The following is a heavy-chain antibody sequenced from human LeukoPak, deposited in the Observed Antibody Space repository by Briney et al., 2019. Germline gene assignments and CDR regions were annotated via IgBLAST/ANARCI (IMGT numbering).Heavy chain of an antibody. CDR2: IKEDGSEK. V-gene: IGHV3-7*01. Sequence: GGSLRLSCAASGFTFSSHWMSWVRQAPRKGLEWLANIKEDGSEKYYADSVKGRFTISRDNAKNSLFLQMNSLRDEDTATYYCVRDLVWDTGRVDYWGQGTLVTVSS. CDR1: GFTFSSHW. J-gene: IGHJ4*02. D-gene: IGHD3/OR15-3a*01. CDR3: VRDLVWDTGRVDY.